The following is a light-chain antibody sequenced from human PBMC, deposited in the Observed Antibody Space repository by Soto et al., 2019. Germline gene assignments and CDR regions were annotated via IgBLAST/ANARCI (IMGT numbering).Light chain of an antibody. Sequence: SYELTQPPSVSVSPGQTTSITCSGDKLGDKYASWYQQKPGQSPVLVIYQHTKRPSGIPERFSGSNSGDTATLTISGTQAMDEADYYCQAWDRRSVHVVFGGGTKLTVL. V-gene: IGLV3-1*01. CDR3: QAWDRRSVHVV. CDR1: KLGDKY. J-gene: IGLJ2*01. CDR2: QHT.